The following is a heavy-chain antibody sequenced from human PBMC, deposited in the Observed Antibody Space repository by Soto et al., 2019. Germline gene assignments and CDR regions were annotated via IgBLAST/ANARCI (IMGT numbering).Heavy chain of an antibody. J-gene: IGHJ5*02. CDR2: IFYLGSS. CDR1: VDSIISSDFY. CDR3: ARHSLALRKNNWFDP. Sequence: SLACTVSVDSIISSDFYWGLVRQPPGKGLEWIGSIFYLGSSYYNPSLKSRVTMSVDTSKNQFSLRLRSVTAADTALYFCARHSLALRKNNWFDPWGQGIMVTVSS. V-gene: IGHV4-39*01. D-gene: IGHD3-3*02.